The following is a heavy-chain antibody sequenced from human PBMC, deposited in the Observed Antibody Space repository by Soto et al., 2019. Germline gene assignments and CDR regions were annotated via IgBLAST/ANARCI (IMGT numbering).Heavy chain of an antibody. CDR1: GGSISSSSYY. CDR2: IYYSGST. Sequence: QLQLQESGPGLVKPSETLSLTCTVSGGSISSSSYYWGWIRQPPGKGLEWIENIYYSGSTYYNPSLKSRVTISVDTSKNQFSLKLSSVTAADTAVYYCARRASSSWFGYWGQGTLVTVSS. V-gene: IGHV4-39*01. J-gene: IGHJ5*01. CDR3: ARRASSSWFGY. D-gene: IGHD6-13*01.